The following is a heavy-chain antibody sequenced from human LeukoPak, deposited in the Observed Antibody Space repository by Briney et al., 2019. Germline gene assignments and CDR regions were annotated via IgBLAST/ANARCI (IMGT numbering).Heavy chain of an antibody. J-gene: IGHJ6*02. D-gene: IGHD3-16*01. CDR2: ISGSGGST. CDR3: TKSVEATAVWGSYYYGMDV. CDR1: GFTFSNYV. Sequence: GGSLRLSCAASGFTFSNYVMSWVRQAPGKGLEWVSGISGSGGSTHYADTVKGRFTISRDNSKNALYLQMNSLRAEDTAVYYCTKSVEATAVWGSYYYGMDVWDQGTTVTVSS. V-gene: IGHV3-23*01.